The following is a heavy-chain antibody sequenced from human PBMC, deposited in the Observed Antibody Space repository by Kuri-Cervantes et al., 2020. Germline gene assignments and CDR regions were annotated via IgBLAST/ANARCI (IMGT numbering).Heavy chain of an antibody. Sequence: GESLKISCAASGFTFSGSAMHWVRQAPGKGLEWGAVISYDGSNKYYADSVKGRFTISRDNSKNTLYLQMNSLRAEDTAVYYCAKDRLYGMDVWGQGTTGTVSS. CDR1: GFTFSGSA. CDR3: AKDRLYGMDV. J-gene: IGHJ6*02. V-gene: IGHV3-30-3*01. CDR2: ISYDGSNK.